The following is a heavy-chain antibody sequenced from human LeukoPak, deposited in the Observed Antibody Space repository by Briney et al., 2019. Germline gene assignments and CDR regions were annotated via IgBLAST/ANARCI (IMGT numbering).Heavy chain of an antibody. D-gene: IGHD2-21*01. Sequence: GGSLRLSCAASGLSFSNAWLGWVRQAPGKGLDWVGRIKSKTDGGTTDYGTSVKDRFTISRDDSKNTLYLQMNSLKTEDTAVYYCITDSLVMNSWGQETLVTVSS. V-gene: IGHV3-15*01. J-gene: IGHJ4*02. CDR2: IKSKTDGGTT. CDR1: GLSFSNAW. CDR3: ITDSLVMNS.